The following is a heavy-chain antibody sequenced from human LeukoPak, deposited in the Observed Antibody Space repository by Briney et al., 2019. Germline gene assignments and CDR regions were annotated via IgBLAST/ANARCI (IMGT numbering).Heavy chain of an antibody. Sequence: SQTLSLTCTVSGGSISSSSYYWGWIRQPPGKGLEWIGSIYYSGSTYYNPSLKSRVTISVDTSKNQFSLKLSSETAADTAVYYCARHNDYDSSGYYLDYWGQGTLVTVSS. CDR3: ARHNDYDSSGYYLDY. J-gene: IGHJ4*02. CDR2: IYYSGST. V-gene: IGHV4-39*01. CDR1: GGSISSSSYY. D-gene: IGHD3-22*01.